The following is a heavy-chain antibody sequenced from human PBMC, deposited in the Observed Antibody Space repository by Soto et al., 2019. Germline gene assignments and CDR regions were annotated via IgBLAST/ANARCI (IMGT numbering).Heavy chain of an antibody. J-gene: IGHJ4*02. V-gene: IGHV4-30-4*01. CDR1: GGSISSGDYY. CDR3: ARALGYTSGHLPIEY. CDR2: IYYSGST. D-gene: IGHD3-16*01. Sequence: TLSLTCTVSGGSISSGDYYWSWIRQPPGEGLEWIGSIYYSGSTYYNPSLKSRAAISVDKSKNQFSLQLTSVTAADTAVYYCARALGYTSGHLPIEYWGQGALVTVSS.